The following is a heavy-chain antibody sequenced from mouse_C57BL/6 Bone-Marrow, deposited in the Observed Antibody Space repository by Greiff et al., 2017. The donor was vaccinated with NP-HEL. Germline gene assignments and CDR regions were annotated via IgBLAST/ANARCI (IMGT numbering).Heavy chain of an antibody. J-gene: IGHJ4*01. CDR3: ARRNLLGMDY. Sequence: LQESGAELVRPGTSVKMSCKASGYTFTNYWIGWAKQRPGHGLEWIGDIYPGGGYTNYNEKFKGKATLTADKSSSTAYMQFSSLTSEDSAIYYCARRNLLGMDYWGQGTSVTVSS. V-gene: IGHV1-63*01. CDR1: GYTFTNYW. CDR2: IYPGGGYT. D-gene: IGHD2-1*01.